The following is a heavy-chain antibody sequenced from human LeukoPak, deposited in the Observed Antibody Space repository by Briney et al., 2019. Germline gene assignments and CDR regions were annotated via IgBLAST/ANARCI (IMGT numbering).Heavy chain of an antibody. CDR1: GFTFSSYS. V-gene: IGHV3-21*01. CDR2: ISSSSSYI. D-gene: IGHD6-19*01. Sequence: GGSLRLSCAASGFTFSSYSMNWVRQAPGKGLEWVSSISSSSSYIYYADSVKGRFTISRDNAKNSLYLQMNSLKAEDTAVFYCARDRGQWLLKYPNYYFDYWGQGTLVTVSS. CDR3: ARDRGQWLLKYPNYYFDY. J-gene: IGHJ4*02.